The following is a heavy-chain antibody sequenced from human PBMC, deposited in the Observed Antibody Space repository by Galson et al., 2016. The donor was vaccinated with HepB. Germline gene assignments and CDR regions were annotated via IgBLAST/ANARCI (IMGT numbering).Heavy chain of an antibody. Sequence: SLRLSCAASGFTFSNHGMHWVRQAPGKGLEWVAIIWYDGSNEYYADSVKGRFTISRDNSKNTVYLQLDNLRNEDTAVYFCVRDKPVAAGIFDCWGQGALVTVSS. CDR1: GFTFSNHG. V-gene: IGHV3-33*01. J-gene: IGHJ4*02. CDR3: VRDKPVAAGIFDC. D-gene: IGHD6-13*01. CDR2: IWYDGSNE.